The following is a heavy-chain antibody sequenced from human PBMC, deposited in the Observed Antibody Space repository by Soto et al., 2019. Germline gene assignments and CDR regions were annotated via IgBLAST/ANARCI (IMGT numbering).Heavy chain of an antibody. J-gene: IGHJ4*02. CDR1: GRTFSSYT. CDR3: ARDGTLYDSRAYYYLY. D-gene: IGHD3-22*01. V-gene: IGHV1-69*13. CDR2: ITPMFGTP. Sequence: SVKVSCKASGRTFSSYTITWVRQAPGQGLEWMGGITPMFGTPNYAQKFRGRVTITADESSSTAYMELSSLRSEDTAIYFCARDGTLYDSRAYYYLYWGQGTLVIVSS.